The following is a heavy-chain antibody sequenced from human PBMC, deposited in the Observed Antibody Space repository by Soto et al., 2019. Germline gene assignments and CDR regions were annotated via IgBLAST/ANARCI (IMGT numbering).Heavy chain of an antibody. D-gene: IGHD6-6*01. Sequence: PGGSLRLSCAASGFTFSSYWMSWVRQAPGKGLEWVANIKHDGSEKYYVDSVKGRFTISRDNAKNSLYLQMNSLRAEDTAVYYCARDRGRGIAARPILYYFDYWGQGTLVTVSS. J-gene: IGHJ4*02. V-gene: IGHV3-7*01. CDR2: IKHDGSEK. CDR1: GFTFSSYW. CDR3: ARDRGRGIAARPILYYFDY.